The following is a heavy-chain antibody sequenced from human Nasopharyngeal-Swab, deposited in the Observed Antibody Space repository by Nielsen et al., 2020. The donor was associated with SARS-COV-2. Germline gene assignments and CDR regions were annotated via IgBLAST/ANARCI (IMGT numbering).Heavy chain of an antibody. CDR2: INHSGST. CDR3: ARGPLPRYCSGGSCYSRYYYYMDV. J-gene: IGHJ6*03. Sequence: GSLRLSCAVSGGSFSGYYWSWIRQPPGKGLEWFGEINHSGSTNYNPSLKSRVTISVDTSKNQFSLKLSSVTAADTAVYYCARGPLPRYCSGGSCYSRYYYYMDVWGKGTTVTVSS. CDR1: GGSFSGYY. D-gene: IGHD2-15*01. V-gene: IGHV4-34*01.